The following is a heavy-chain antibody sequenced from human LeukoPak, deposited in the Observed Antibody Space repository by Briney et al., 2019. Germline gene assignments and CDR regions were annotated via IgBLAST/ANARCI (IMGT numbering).Heavy chain of an antibody. CDR1: GGSFSGYY. CDR3: AGGSGWYTF. D-gene: IGHD6-19*01. Sequence: SETLSLTCAVYGGSFSGYYWSWIRQPPGKGLEWIAYIYFSGSTNYNPSLKSRVTISVDTSRNQFSLKLRSVTAADTAVYYCAGGSGWYTFWGQGTLVTVSS. CDR2: IYFSGST. V-gene: IGHV4-59*01. J-gene: IGHJ4*02.